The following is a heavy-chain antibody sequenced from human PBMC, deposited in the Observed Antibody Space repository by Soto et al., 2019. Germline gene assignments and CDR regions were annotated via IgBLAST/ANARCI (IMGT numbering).Heavy chain of an antibody. CDR3: AKGDYEDY. Sequence: QVQLVESGGGVVQPGRSLRLSCAASGFTFSSYGMHWVRQAPGKGLEWVAVISYDGSNKYYADSVKGRFTISRDNSKNTRYLQMNSLRAEDTAVYYCAKGDYEDYWGQGTLVTVSS. CDR1: GFTFSSYG. J-gene: IGHJ4*02. V-gene: IGHV3-30*18. D-gene: IGHD4-17*01. CDR2: ISYDGSNK.